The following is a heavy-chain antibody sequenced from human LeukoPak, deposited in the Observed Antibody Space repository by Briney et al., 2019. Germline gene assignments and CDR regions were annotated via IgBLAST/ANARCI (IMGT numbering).Heavy chain of an antibody. J-gene: IGHJ4*02. D-gene: IGHD6-13*01. V-gene: IGHV1-18*01. CDR3: ARGPKYISATGPYYFDY. Sequence: ASVKVSCKASGYTFSNYGISWVRQAPGQGLEWMGWISAYNDKTNYAEKFQGRLTMTTDTSTSTAYMDLRSLRSDDTAVYYCARGPKYISATGPYYFDYWGQGTPVTVSS. CDR1: GYTFSNYG. CDR2: ISAYNDKT.